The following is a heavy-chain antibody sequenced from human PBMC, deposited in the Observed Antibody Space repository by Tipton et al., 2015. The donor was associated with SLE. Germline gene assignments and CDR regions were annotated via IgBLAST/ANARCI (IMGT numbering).Heavy chain of an antibody. D-gene: IGHD6-13*01. V-gene: IGHV4-34*01. Sequence: GLVKPSETLSLTCAVYGGSFSGYYWSWIRQPPGKGLEWIGEINHSGSTNYNPSLKSRVTISVDTSKNQFSLKLSSVTAADTAVYYCARATGYSSSWSVDYWGQGTLVTVSS. CDR2: INHSGST. CDR3: ARATGYSSSWSVDY. CDR1: GGSFSGYY. J-gene: IGHJ4*02.